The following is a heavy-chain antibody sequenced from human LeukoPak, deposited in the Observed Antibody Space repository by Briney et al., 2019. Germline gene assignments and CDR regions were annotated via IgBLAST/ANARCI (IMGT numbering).Heavy chain of an antibody. CDR2: ISWNSGSI. CDR1: GFTFDDYA. Sequence: GGSLRLSCAAYGFTFDDYAMHWVRHAPGKGLEWVSGISWNSGSIGYADSVKGRFTISRDNAKNSLYLQMNSMRAEETALYYCAKYIGAYTAIDIHYWGQGTLVTVSS. D-gene: IGHD5-18*01. J-gene: IGHJ4*02. CDR3: AKYIGAYTAIDIHY. V-gene: IGHV3-9*01.